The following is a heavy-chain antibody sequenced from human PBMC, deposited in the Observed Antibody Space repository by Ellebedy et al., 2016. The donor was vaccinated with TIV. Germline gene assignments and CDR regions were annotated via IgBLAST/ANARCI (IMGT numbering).Heavy chain of an antibody. CDR3: ARISDGVQGGFDY. V-gene: IGHV3-74*03. CDR2: INTDGSTT. CDR1: GFTFSNYW. J-gene: IGHJ4*02. D-gene: IGHD4-17*01. Sequence: GESLKISCAASGFTFSNYWMHWVRQVPGKGLVWILRINTDGSTTTYADSVEGRFTVSRDNDKNTLYLQMNRLRVEDTAVYYCARISDGVQGGFDYWGQGTLVTVSS.